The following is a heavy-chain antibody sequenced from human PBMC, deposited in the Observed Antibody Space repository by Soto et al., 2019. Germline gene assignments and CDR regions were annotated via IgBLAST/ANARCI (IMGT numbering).Heavy chain of an antibody. CDR1: GGSISSGDYY. D-gene: IGHD5-12*01. CDR2: IYYSGST. J-gene: IGHJ4*02. V-gene: IGHV4-30-4*01. Sequence: PSETLSLTCTVSGGSISSGDYYWSWIRQPPGKGLEWIGYIYYSGSTYYNPSLKSRVTISVDTSKNQFSLKLSSVTAADTAVYYCATGYSGYDRFFDYWGQGTLVTVSS. CDR3: ATGYSGYDRFFDY.